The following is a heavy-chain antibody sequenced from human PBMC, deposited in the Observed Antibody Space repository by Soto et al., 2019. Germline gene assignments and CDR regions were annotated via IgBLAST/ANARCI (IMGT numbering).Heavy chain of an antibody. V-gene: IGHV3-48*02. CDR2: ITSKSTTI. Sequence: GGSLRLSCAASGFTFASYSMNWVRQAPGQGLEWVSYITSKSTTIKYADSVKGRFTVSRDNAKNSLYLQLNSLRDEDTAVYYCAREMGACSDSSCYPGPYDSWGQGTLVTVSS. D-gene: IGHD3-16*01. CDR1: GFTFASYS. J-gene: IGHJ5*02. CDR3: AREMGACSDSSCYPGPYDS.